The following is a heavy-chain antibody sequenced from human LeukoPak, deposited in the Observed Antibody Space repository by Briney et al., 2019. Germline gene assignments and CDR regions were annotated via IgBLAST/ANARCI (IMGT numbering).Heavy chain of an antibody. J-gene: IGHJ4*02. CDR1: GGTFISYA. CDR3: ARGIEMATITASDY. CDR2: INPSGGST. Sequence: ASVKVSCKASGGTFISYAISWVRQAPGQGLEWVGLINPSGGSTSYAQKFQGRVTMTRDTSTSTVYMELSSLRSEDTTVYYCARGIEMATITASDYWGQGTLVTVSS. D-gene: IGHD5-24*01. V-gene: IGHV1-46*01.